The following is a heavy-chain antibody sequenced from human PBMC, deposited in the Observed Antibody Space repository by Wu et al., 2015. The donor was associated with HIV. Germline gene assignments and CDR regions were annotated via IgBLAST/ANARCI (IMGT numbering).Heavy chain of an antibody. CDR3: ARDFSGFYYYAMDV. V-gene: IGHV1-2*02. CDR2: INSKSGDT. J-gene: IGHJ6*02. D-gene: IGHD3-10*01. CDR1: GYTFTGKY. Sequence: QVQLVQSGADVKKPGASVKVSCKASGYTFTGKYIHWVRQAPGQGLEWMGWINSKSGDTNYAQKFQGRVTMTRDTSISTAYMELSRLRSDDTAVYFCARDFSGFYYYAMDVWGQGTTVTVSS.